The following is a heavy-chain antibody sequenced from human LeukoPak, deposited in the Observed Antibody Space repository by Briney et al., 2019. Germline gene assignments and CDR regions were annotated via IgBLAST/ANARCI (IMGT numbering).Heavy chain of an antibody. CDR3: ARDRPSHDFWSGDQLYQYYYYMDV. CDR2: INSDGSST. CDR1: GFTFRSYW. Sequence: PGGSLRLSCVASGFTFRSYWMHWVRQAPGKGLVWVSRINSDGSSTSYADSVKGRFTISRDNAKNTLYLQMNSLRAEDTALYYCARDRPSHDFWSGDQLYQYYYYMDVWGKGTTVTVSS. V-gene: IGHV3-74*01. J-gene: IGHJ6*03. D-gene: IGHD3-3*01.